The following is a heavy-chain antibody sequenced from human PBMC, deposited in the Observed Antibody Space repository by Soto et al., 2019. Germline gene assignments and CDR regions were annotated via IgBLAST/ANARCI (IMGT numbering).Heavy chain of an antibody. J-gene: IGHJ4*02. CDR3: ARRFAYSNSQVWRYYCDY. V-gene: IGHV1-46*01. CDR2: INPNVGST. CDR1: GYTLTTFY. Sequence: QVQLVQSGAEAKKPGASVRVSCKAFGYTLTTFYMHWVRQAPGQGLEWMGMINPNVGSTSYALNFQYRVTMTRHTATSTVYLELSRLRSEDTAMYYCARRFAYSNSQVWRYYCDYWGQGTLVTVSS. D-gene: IGHD4-4*01.